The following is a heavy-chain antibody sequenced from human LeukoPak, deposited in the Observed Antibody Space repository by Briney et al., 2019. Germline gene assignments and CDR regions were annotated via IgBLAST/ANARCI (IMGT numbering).Heavy chain of an antibody. D-gene: IGHD1/OR15-1a*01. CDR3: ARVTTEADPGFDY. CDR2: IKQDGSEK. CDR1: GFTFISYW. Sequence: GGSLRLSCAASGFTFISYWMSWVRQAPGKGLEWVANIKQDGSEKYYVDSVKGRFTISRDNAKNSLYLQMNSLRAEDTAVYYCARVTTEADPGFDYWGQGTLVTVSS. V-gene: IGHV3-7*01. J-gene: IGHJ4*02.